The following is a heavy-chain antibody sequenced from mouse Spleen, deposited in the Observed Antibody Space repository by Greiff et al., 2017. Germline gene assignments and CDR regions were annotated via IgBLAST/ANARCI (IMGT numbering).Heavy chain of an antibody. Sequence: VKLVESGPGLVAPSQSLSITCTVSGFSLTSYAISWVRQPPGKGLEWLGVIWTGGGTNYNSALKSRLSISKDNSKSQVFLKMNSLQTDDTARYYCARIYGSSYVWYFDVWGAGTTVTVSS. CDR3: ARIYGSSYVWYFDV. D-gene: IGHD1-1*01. CDR2: IWTGGGT. CDR1: GFSLTSYA. J-gene: IGHJ1*01. V-gene: IGHV2-9-1*01.